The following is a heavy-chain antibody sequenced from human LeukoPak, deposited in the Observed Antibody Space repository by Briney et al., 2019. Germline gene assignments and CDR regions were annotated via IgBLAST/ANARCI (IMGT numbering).Heavy chain of an antibody. CDR3: ARDQGGGYGIALGY. CDR2: IYYSGST. CDR1: GGSMNSYS. Sequence: SETLSLTCTVSGGSMNSYSWSWIRQPPGKGLEWIANIYYSGSTYYNPSLKSRVTMSVDTSKNRFSLKVNSVTAADTAVYFCARDQGGGYGIALGYWGQGTLVTVSS. D-gene: IGHD1-26*01. V-gene: IGHV4-59*12. J-gene: IGHJ4*02.